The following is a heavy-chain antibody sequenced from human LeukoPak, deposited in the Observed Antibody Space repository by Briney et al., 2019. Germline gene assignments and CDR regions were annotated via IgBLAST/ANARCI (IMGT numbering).Heavy chain of an antibody. J-gene: IGHJ4*02. D-gene: IGHD2-2*01. CDR2: VYSGGSGST. V-gene: IGHV3-53*01. Sequence: RGSLRLSCAASGFTVSNSYMSWVRQAPGKGLEWVSVVYSGGSGSTYYADSVKGRFTISTDNSKNTLNLQMNSLRAEDTAVYYCAHREATSWAHDYWGQGTLVTVSS. CDR3: AHREATSWAHDY. CDR1: GFTVSNSY.